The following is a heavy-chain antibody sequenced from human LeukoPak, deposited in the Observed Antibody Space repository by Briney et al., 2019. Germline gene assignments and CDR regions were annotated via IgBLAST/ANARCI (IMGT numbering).Heavy chain of an antibody. CDR1: GGSFSGYY. CDR3: ARGLPTKPFDH. D-gene: IGHD1-14*01. V-gene: IGHV4-34*01. Sequence: PSETLSLTCAVYGGSFSGYYWSWIRQPPGKGLGWIGEINHSGSTNYNPSLKSRVTISVDTSKNQFSLKLSSVTAADTAVYYCARGLPTKPFDHCGQATLVTVSS. CDR2: INHSGST. J-gene: IGHJ4*02.